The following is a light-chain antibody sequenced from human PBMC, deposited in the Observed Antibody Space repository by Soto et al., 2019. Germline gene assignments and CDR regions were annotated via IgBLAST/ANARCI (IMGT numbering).Light chain of an antibody. J-gene: IGKJ1*01. CDR1: QSVSSN. CDR2: GAS. V-gene: IGKV3-15*01. Sequence: EIVMTQSPATLSVSPGERATVPCRASQSVSSNLAWYQQKPGQAPRLLIYGASTRATGIPARFSGSGSGTEFTLTISSLQSEDFAVYYCQQYNNWWTFGQGTKVDI. CDR3: QQYNNWWT.